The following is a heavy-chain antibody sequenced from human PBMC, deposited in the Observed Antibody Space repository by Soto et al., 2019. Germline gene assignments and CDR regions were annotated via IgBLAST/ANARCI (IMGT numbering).Heavy chain of an antibody. CDR2: IYSGGST. D-gene: IGHD2-15*01. CDR3: ARAFTYCSGGSCYSGPIDY. CDR1: GFTVSSNY. V-gene: IGHV3-66*01. J-gene: IGHJ4*02. Sequence: EVQLVESGGGLVQPGGSLRLSCAASGFTVSSNYMSWVRQAPGKGLEWVSVIYSGGSTYYADSVKGRFTISRDNSKNTLYLQMNSLRAEDTAVYYCARAFTYCSGGSCYSGPIDYWGQGTLVTVSS.